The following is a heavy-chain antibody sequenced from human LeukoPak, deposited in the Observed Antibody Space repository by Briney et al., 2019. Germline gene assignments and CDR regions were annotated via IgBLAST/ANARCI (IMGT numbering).Heavy chain of an antibody. CDR3: ASYPRYSSGWYPPFLLY. CDR1: GFTFSSYE. V-gene: IGHV3-48*03. Sequence: PGGSLRLSCAASGFTFSSYEMNWVRQAPGKGLEWVSYISSSGSTIYYADSVKGRFTISRDNAKNSLYLQMNSLRAEDTAVYYCASYPRYSSGWYPPFLLYWGQGTLVTVSS. D-gene: IGHD6-19*01. J-gene: IGHJ4*02. CDR2: ISSSGSTI.